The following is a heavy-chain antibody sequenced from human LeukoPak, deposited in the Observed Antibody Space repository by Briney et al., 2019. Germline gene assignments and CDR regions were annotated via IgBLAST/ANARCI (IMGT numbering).Heavy chain of an antibody. V-gene: IGHV3-7*01. CDR2: INQDGSEK. CDR3: ARKGCSTTSCHDAFDI. CDR1: GFTLSSYW. Sequence: GGSLRLSCAASGFTLSSYWTSWVRQAPGKGLEWVANINQDGSEKYYVDSVKGRFTISRVNAKNSLYLQMNSLRAEDTAMFYCARKGCSTTSCHDAFDIWGQGTMVTVSS. J-gene: IGHJ3*02. D-gene: IGHD2-2*01.